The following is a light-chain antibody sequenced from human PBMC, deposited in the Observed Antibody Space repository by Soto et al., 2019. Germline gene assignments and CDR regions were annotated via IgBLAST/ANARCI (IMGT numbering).Light chain of an antibody. CDR1: SSDVGGYNY. V-gene: IGLV2-14*01. J-gene: IGLJ1*01. CDR2: DVS. Sequence: QSALTQPASVSGSPGQSITISCTGTSSDVGGYNYVYWYQQHPGQAPKLMIYDVSNRPSGVSNRFSGSKSGNTASLTISGLQAEYEADYYCNSYTSRSTYVFGTGTKVTVL. CDR3: NSYTSRSTYV.